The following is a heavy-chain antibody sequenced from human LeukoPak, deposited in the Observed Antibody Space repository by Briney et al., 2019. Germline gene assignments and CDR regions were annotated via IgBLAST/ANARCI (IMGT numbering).Heavy chain of an antibody. CDR3: ARDHYGSGSHFDY. CDR1: GFTFSSYG. V-gene: IGHV3-33*01. D-gene: IGHD3-10*01. J-gene: IGHJ4*02. Sequence: GGSLRLSCAASGFTFSSYGMHWVRQAPGKGLEWVAVIWYDGSNKYYADSVKGRFTISRDNSKNTLYPQMNSLRAEDTAVYYCARDHYGSGSHFDYWGQGTLVTVSS. CDR2: IWYDGSNK.